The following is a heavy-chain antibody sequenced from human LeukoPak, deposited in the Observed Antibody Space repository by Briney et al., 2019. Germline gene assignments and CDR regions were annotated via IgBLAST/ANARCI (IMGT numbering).Heavy chain of an antibody. CDR2: IYYSGST. V-gene: IGHV4-31*03. CDR3: ARKAVTGYYYYGMDV. CDR1: GGSISSGGYY. Sequence: SETLSLTCTVSGGSISSGGYYWSWIRQHPGKGLEWIGYIYYSGSTYYNPSLESRVTISVDTSKNQFSLKLSSVTAADTAVYYCARKAVTGYYYYGMDVWGQGTTVTVSS. J-gene: IGHJ6*02. D-gene: IGHD1-14*01.